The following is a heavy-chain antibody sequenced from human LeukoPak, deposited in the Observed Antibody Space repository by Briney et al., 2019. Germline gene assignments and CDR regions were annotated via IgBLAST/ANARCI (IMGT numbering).Heavy chain of an antibody. D-gene: IGHD3-22*01. J-gene: IGHJ4*02. CDR1: GGSISSGSYY. CDR3: ARVTTGGYYNC. V-gene: IGHV4-61*02. Sequence: SQTLSLTCTASGGSISSGSYYWSWIRQPAGKGLEWIGRIYTSGSTNYNSSLKSRVTISVDTSKNQFSLKLSSVTAADTAVYYCARVTTGGYYNCWGQGTLVTVSS. CDR2: IYTSGST.